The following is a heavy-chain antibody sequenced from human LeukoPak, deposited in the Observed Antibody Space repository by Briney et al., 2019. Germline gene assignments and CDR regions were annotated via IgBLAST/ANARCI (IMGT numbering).Heavy chain of an antibody. CDR2: INPNSGGT. J-gene: IGHJ4*02. CDR1: GYTFTGYY. Sequence: ASVTVSCKASGYTFTGYYMHWVRQAPGQGLEWMGWINPNSGGTNYAQKFQGRVTMTRDTSISTAYMELSRLRSDDTAVYYCARDPSAMDDSSGPLNNYWGQGTLVTVSS. CDR3: ARDPSAMDDSSGPLNNY. D-gene: IGHD3-22*01. V-gene: IGHV1-2*02.